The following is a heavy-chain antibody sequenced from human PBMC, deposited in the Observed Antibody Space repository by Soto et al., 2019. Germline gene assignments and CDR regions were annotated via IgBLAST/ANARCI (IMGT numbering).Heavy chain of an antibody. D-gene: IGHD4-17*01. CDR3: ARDRNGDYVFDY. V-gene: IGHV4-4*02. Sequence: TSETLSLTCAVSGGSINSDDWWNWVRQPPGKGLEWIGDIYYSGSTNYNPSLKSRVTISVDTSKNQFSLKLSSVTAADTAVYYCARDRNGDYVFDYWGQGTLVTVSS. CDR1: GGSINSDDW. CDR2: IYYSGST. J-gene: IGHJ4*02.